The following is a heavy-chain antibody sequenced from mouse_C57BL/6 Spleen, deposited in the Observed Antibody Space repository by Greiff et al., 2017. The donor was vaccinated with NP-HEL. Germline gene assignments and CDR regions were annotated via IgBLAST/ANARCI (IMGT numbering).Heavy chain of an antibody. Sequence: VQLKESGAELVKPGASVKLSCTASGFNIKDYYMHWVKQRTEQGLEWIGRIDPEDGETKYAPKFQGKATITAEPSSNTAYLQLSSLTSEDTAVYYCARNKPAGAMDYWGQGTSVTVSS. CDR3: ARNKPAGAMDY. V-gene: IGHV14-2*01. J-gene: IGHJ4*01. CDR2: IDPEDGET. CDR1: GFNIKDYY.